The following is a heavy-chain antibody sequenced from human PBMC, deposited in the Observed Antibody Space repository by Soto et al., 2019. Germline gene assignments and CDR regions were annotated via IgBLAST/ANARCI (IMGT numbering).Heavy chain of an antibody. V-gene: IGHV3-66*01. CDR1: GFTVSSNY. CDR3: AREYYGLLAGYYMDL. J-gene: IGHJ5*02. D-gene: IGHD3-9*01. Sequence: GGSLRLSCAASGFTVSSNYMSWVRQAPGKGLEWVSVIYSGGSTYYADSVKGRFTVSRDNAKNTLFLQMNGLRAEDTAVYFCAREYYGLLAGYYMDLWGQGTLVTVSS. CDR2: IYSGGST.